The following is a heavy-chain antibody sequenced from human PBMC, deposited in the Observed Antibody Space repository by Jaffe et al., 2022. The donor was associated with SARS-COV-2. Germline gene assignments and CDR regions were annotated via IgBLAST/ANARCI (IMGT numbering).Heavy chain of an antibody. D-gene: IGHD5-18*01. CDR3: TTGIQLRL. J-gene: IGHJ4*02. V-gene: IGHV3-15*01. CDR2: ITSKTDGGTT. CDR1: GFTFSDAW. Sequence: EVQLVESGGGLVKPGGSLRLSCAASGFTFSDAWMSWVRQAPGTGLEWVGRITSKTDGGTTDYAAPVKGRFTISRDDSKNTLYLQMNSLKIEDTAVYYCTTGIQLRLWGQGTLVTVSS.